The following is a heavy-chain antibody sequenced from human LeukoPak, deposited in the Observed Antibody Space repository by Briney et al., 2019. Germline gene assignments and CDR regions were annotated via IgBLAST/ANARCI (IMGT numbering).Heavy chain of an antibody. CDR2: IYGSGVSI. CDR3: AKDLGWELPAEAY. Sequence: PGGSQRVSCVASGFTFKNYVMNWVRQAPGKGLEWLATIYGSGVSISYADSVKGRFTISRDNSNNTLYLQMNSLRAEDTAMYYCAKDLGWELPAEAYWGQGILVTVSS. J-gene: IGHJ4*02. V-gene: IGHV3-23*01. D-gene: IGHD1-26*01. CDR1: GFTFKNYV.